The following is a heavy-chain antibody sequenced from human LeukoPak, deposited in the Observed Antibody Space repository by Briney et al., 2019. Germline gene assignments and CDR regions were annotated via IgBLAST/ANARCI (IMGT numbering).Heavy chain of an antibody. J-gene: IGHJ6*02. V-gene: IGHV3-23*01. CDR2: ICASGGCT. CDR1: GFTFNNYA. Sequence: PGGSLRLSCAASGFTFNNYAMNWVRQAPGKGLEWVSAICASGGCTYYADSVRGRFTISRDNSKNTLYMQMNSLRAEDTAVYYCAKSMVAATHYYYGMDVWGQGTTVTVSS. D-gene: IGHD2-15*01. CDR3: AKSMVAATHYYYGMDV.